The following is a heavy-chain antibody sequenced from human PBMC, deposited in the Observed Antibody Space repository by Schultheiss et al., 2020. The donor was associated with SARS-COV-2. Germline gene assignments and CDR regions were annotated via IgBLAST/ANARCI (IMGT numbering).Heavy chain of an antibody. J-gene: IGHJ4*02. CDR1: GGSISSGGYY. CDR3: ASYDYLWGSNY. CDR2: IYYSGST. D-gene: IGHD3-16*01. Sequence: SETLSLTCTVSGGSISSGGYYWSWIRQPPGKGLEWIGYIYYSGSTYYNPSLKSRVTISVDTSKNQFSLKLSSVTAADTAVYYCASYDYLWGSNYWGQGTLVTVSS. V-gene: IGHV4-39*01.